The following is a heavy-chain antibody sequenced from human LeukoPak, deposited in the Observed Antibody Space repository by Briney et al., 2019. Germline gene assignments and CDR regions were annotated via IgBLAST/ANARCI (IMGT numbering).Heavy chain of an antibody. CDR2: IYPGDSDT. J-gene: IGHJ4*02. V-gene: IGHV5-51*01. CDR1: GYTFTNYW. D-gene: IGHD6-19*01. Sequence: GESLKISCKGSGYTFTNYWIGWVRQMPGKGLEWMGIIYPGDSDTRYSPSFQGQATISVDKSISTAFLQWSSLKASDTATYHCARGGQGWRDFYYWGQGTLVTVSS. CDR3: ARGGQGWRDFYY.